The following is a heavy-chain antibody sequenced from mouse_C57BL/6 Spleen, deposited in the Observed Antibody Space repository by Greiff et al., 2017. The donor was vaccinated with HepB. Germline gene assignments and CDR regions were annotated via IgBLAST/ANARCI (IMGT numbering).Heavy chain of an antibody. V-gene: IGHV6-6*01. Sequence: EVKLMESGGGLVQPGGSTKLSCAASGFTFSDAWMDWVRQSPEKGLEWVAEIRNKANNHATYYAESVKGRFTISRDDSKSSVYLQMNSLRAEDTGIYYCTSRRGGAMDYWGQGTSVTVSS. CDR3: TSRRGGAMDY. CDR2: IRNKANNHAT. J-gene: IGHJ4*01. CDR1: GFTFSDAW.